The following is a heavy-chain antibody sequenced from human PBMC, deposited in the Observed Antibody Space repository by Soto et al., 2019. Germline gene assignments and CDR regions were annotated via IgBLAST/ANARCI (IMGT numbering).Heavy chain of an antibody. CDR2: INYSGST. J-gene: IGHJ6*02. D-gene: IGHD3-3*01. Sequence: PSETLSLTCSVSGGSISSSSYDWGWLRQPQGKGLEWIGYINYSGSTYYNPSLKSRVTISVDTSKNQFSLKLSSVTAADTAVYYCARDKKAVPTRFLEWLVASYGMDVWGQGTTVTVSS. V-gene: IGHV4-39*07. CDR3: ARDKKAVPTRFLEWLVASYGMDV. CDR1: GGSISSSSYD.